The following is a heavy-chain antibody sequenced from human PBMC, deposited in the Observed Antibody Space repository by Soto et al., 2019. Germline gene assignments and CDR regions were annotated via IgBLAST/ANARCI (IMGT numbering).Heavy chain of an antibody. CDR1: GFTFSSYG. CDR2: IWYDGSNK. V-gene: IGHV3-33*01. CDR3: ARVPGYSSGWYWYFDI. D-gene: IGHD6-19*01. J-gene: IGHJ2*01. Sequence: QVQLVESGGGVVQPGRSLRLSCAASGFTFSSYGMHWVRQAPGKGLEWVAVIWYDGSNKYYADSVKGRFTISRDNSKNTLYLQMNSLRAEYTAVYYCARVPGYSSGWYWYFDIWGRGTLVTVSS.